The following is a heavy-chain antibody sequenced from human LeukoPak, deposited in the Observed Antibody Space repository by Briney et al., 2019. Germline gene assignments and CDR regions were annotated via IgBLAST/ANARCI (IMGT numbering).Heavy chain of an antibody. V-gene: IGHV4-34*01. CDR2: INHSGST. CDR3: ARVVAAVAGNWFDP. J-gene: IGHJ5*02. D-gene: IGHD6-19*01. Sequence: KPSETLSLTCAVYGGSFSGYYWSWIRQPPGKGLEWIGEINHSGSTNYNPSLKSRVTISVDTSKNQFSLKLSSVTAADTAVYYCARVVAAVAGNWFDPWGQGTLVTVSS. CDR1: GGSFSGYY.